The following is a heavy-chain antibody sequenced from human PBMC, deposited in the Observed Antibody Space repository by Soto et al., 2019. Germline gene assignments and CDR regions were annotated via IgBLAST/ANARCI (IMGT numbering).Heavy chain of an antibody. CDR1: GGTFRNYP. D-gene: IGHD1-1*01. J-gene: IGHJ4*02. CDR2: IFPLTDIP. V-gene: IGHV1-69*02. CDR3: ARSTLVVLNYFES. Sequence: QVQLVQSGTEVKKPGSSVKVSCKASGGTFRNYPINWVRQAPGQGLEWMGSIFPLTDIPDYAQNFQARLPISADKSTSTAYMELSGLTSDDTAIYFCARSTLVVLNYFESWGQGTLVTVSS.